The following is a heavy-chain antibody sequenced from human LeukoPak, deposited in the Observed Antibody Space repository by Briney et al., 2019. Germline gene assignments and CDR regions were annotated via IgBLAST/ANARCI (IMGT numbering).Heavy chain of an antibody. J-gene: IGHJ4*02. CDR3: AKSEWELSYFDY. D-gene: IGHD1-26*01. Sequence: PGGSLRLSCAASGFTFGSYAMSWVRQAPGKGLEWVSAISGSGGSTYYADSVKGRFTISRDNSKNTLYLQMNSLRAEDTAVYYCAKSEWELSYFDYWGQGTLVTVSS. CDR1: GFTFGSYA. V-gene: IGHV3-23*01. CDR2: ISGSGGST.